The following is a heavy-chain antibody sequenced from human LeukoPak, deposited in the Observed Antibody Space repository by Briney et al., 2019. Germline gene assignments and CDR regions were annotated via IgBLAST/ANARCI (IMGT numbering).Heavy chain of an antibody. V-gene: IGHV1-18*01. CDR1: GGTFSSYA. D-gene: IGHD3-10*01. CDR2: ISAYNGNT. Sequence: ASVKVSCKASGGTFSSYAISWVRQAPGQGLEWMGWISAYNGNTNYAQKLQGRVTMATDTSTSTAYMELRSLRSDDTAVYYCARDDYYGSSWFDPWGQGTLVTVSS. J-gene: IGHJ5*02. CDR3: ARDDYYGSSWFDP.